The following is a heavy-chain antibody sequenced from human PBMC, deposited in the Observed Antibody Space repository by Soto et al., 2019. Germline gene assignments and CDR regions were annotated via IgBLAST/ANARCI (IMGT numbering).Heavy chain of an antibody. CDR2: YNPEEGEM. CDR3: ATDITYGRGREEH. J-gene: IGHJ4*02. D-gene: IGHD3-10*02. Sequence: QVQRVQSGAEETKPGASVKVSCKVSGYPFTELSMHWVRQAPGKGLECLGGYNPEEGEMMTAQKFEGTRTMPEAISTDPAYMELRSLRSEDTAMYYCATDITYGRGREEHWGQGTLVTVSS. CDR1: GYPFTELS. V-gene: IGHV1-24*01.